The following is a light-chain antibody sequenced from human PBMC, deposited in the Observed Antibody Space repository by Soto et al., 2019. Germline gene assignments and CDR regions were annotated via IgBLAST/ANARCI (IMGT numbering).Light chain of an antibody. J-gene: IGKJ1*01. V-gene: IGKV1-5*01. CDR3: QQYGSSPPWT. CDR1: QTITTW. Sequence: DIRVTQSPPTLSASVGDRVTITCRASQTITTWMAWYQQKPGKAPKLLVYDASTLQSGVATRFSGSGSGTEFTLIISRLEPEDFAVYYCQQYGSSPPWTFGQGTKVEIK. CDR2: DAS.